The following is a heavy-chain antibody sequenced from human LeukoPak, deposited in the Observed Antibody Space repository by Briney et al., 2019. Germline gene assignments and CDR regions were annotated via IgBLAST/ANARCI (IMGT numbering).Heavy chain of an antibody. J-gene: IGHJ3*02. D-gene: IGHD1-26*01. CDR1: GGSISSYY. V-gene: IGHV4-59*01. CDR2: IYYSGST. CDR3: ARDPASFFAPKRWELPPDAFDI. Sequence: PSETLSLTCTVSGGSISSYYWSWIRQPPGKGLEWIGYIYYSGSTNYNPSLKSRVTISVDTSKNQFSLKLSSVTAADTAVYYCARDPASFFAPKRWELPPDAFDIWGQGTMVTVSS.